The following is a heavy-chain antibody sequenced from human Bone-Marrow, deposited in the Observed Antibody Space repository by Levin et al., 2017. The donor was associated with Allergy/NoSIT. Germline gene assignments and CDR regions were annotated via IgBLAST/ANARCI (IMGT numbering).Heavy chain of an antibody. CDR1: GYAFTTYD. V-gene: IGHV1-8*01. D-gene: IGHD6-19*01. CDR2: LNPNSANT. J-gene: IGHJ4*02. Sequence: ASVKVSCKASGYAFTTYDINWVRQAPGQGLEWVGWLNPNSANTAFAQKFQGRVTMTRNTSISTAYMELSSLRSEDTALYYCASGRGSSNGWYYGGLDSWGQGTRVTVSS. CDR3: ASGRGSSNGWYYGGLDS.